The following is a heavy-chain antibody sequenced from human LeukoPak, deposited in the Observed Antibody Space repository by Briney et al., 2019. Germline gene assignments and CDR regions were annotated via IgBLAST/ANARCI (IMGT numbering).Heavy chain of an antibody. J-gene: IGHJ4*02. CDR1: GFTFRSLA. V-gene: IGHV3-23*01. CDR2: ISGSGGST. D-gene: IGHD3-10*01. Sequence: GSLRLSCAASGFTFRSLAMSWVRQGPGKGLEWVLGISGSGGSTYYADSVKGRFTISRDNSKNTLYLQMNSLRAEDTAVYYCAIQFRWFSPFDYWGQGTLVTVSS. CDR3: AIQFRWFSPFDY.